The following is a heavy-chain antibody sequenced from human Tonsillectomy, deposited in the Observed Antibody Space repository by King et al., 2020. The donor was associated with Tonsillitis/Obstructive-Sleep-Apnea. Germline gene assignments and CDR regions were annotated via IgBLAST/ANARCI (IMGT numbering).Heavy chain of an antibody. V-gene: IGHV3-23*04. D-gene: IGHD3-10*01. CDR1: GITFSSYA. CDR2: ISGGGGST. CDR3: AKAMVQGIIITSFDY. Sequence: EVQLVESGGGLVQPGGSLRLSCAASGITFSSYAMSWVRQAPGKGLEWVSTISGGGGSTYYADSVKGRFTISRDNSKNTLYLQMNSLRAEDTAVYYCAKAMVQGIIITSFDYWGQGTLVTVSS. J-gene: IGHJ4*02.